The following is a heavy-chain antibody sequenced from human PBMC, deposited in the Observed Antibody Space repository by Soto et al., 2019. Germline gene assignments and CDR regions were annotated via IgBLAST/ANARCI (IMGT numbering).Heavy chain of an antibody. CDR3: ARLGSSGWYQGSYFDY. V-gene: IGHV4-39*01. Sequence: QLQLQESGPGQVKPSETLTLTCIVSGGSITRNNRYWGWIRQSPGKGLEWIGSILYSGSTNYNPSLKSRVTLSVETSKNQFSLKMSSVTAADTALYYCARLGSSGWYQGSYFDYWGQGTLVTVSS. CDR2: ILYSGST. CDR1: GGSITRNNRY. J-gene: IGHJ4*02. D-gene: IGHD6-19*01.